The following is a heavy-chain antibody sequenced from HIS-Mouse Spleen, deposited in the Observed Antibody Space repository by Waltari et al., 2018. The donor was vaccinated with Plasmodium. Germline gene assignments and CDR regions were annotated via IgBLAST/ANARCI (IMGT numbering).Heavy chain of an antibody. D-gene: IGHD3-10*01. CDR2: INHSGST. CDR1: GGSFSGYY. Sequence: QVQLQQWGAGLLTPSETLSRTCAVYGGSFSGYYWSWIRPPPGKGLEWIGEINHSGSTNYNPSLKSRVTISVDTSKNQFSLKLSSVTAADTAVYYCASSGSGSYYYWGQGTLVTVSS. J-gene: IGHJ4*02. CDR3: ASSGSGSYYY. V-gene: IGHV4-34*01.